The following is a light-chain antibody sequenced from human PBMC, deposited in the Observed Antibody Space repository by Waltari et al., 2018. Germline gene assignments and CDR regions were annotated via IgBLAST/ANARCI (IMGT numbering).Light chain of an antibody. V-gene: IGLV3-21*03. Sequence: SYVLTQPPSVSVAPGKTARITCGGNNIGSKSVHWYQQKPGQAPVLVVYGDSDRPSGVPGRSSGANSGNTATRTISRVEAGDEADYYCQVWDSSSDHYVFGTGTKVTVL. CDR1: NIGSKS. CDR2: GDS. J-gene: IGLJ1*01. CDR3: QVWDSSSDHYV.